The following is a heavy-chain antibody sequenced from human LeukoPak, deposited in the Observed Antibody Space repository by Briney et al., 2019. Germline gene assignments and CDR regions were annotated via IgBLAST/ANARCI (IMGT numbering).Heavy chain of an antibody. CDR2: ISGSGSST. CDR3: ATHSSHYYDSGPYAYFDN. V-gene: IGHV3-23*01. CDR1: GFTFSNYA. J-gene: IGHJ4*02. D-gene: IGHD3-22*01. Sequence: GGSLRLSCAASGFTFSNYAMSWVRQAPGKGLEWVSVISGSGSSTYHADSVKGRFTISRDNSKNMLYLQMNSLRAEDTAVYYCATHSSHYYDSGPYAYFDNWGQGTLVTVSS.